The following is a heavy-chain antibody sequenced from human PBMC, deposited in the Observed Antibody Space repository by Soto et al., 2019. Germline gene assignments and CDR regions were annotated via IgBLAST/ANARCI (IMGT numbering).Heavy chain of an antibody. Sequence: GGSLRLSCAASGFTFSSYSMNWVRQAPGKGLEWVSSISSSSSYIYYADSVKGRFTISRDNAKNSLYLQMNSLRAKDTAVYYCARGLITIFGVARDAFDIWGKGTMVTVSS. CDR3: ARGLITIFGVARDAFDI. V-gene: IGHV3-21*01. CDR1: GFTFSSYS. J-gene: IGHJ3*02. CDR2: ISSSSSYI. D-gene: IGHD3-3*01.